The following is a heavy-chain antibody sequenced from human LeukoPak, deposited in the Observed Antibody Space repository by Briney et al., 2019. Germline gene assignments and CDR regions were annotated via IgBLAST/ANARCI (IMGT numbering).Heavy chain of an antibody. Sequence: ASVKVSCKASGYTFTGYYMHWVRQAPGQGLEWMGIINPSGGSTSYAQKFQGRVTMTRDTSTSTVYMELSSLRSEDTAVYYCARVRGGELRYFDWLLSYDFDYWGQGTLVTVSS. J-gene: IGHJ4*02. V-gene: IGHV1-46*01. D-gene: IGHD3-9*01. CDR1: GYTFTGYY. CDR2: INPSGGST. CDR3: ARVRGGELRYFDWLLSYDFDY.